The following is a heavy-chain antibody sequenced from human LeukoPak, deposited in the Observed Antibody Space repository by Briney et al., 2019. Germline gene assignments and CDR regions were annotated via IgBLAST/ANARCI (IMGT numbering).Heavy chain of an antibody. CDR1: GFTFSSYA. CDR3: AREKYSYGSGSYYPLDY. Sequence: PGGSLRLSCAASGFTFSSYAMSWVRQAPGKGLEWVTLISHDGDNKYYADSVQGRFTISRDNSKNTLYLQMNSLRAEDTAVYYCAREKYSYGSGSYYPLDYWGQGTLVTVSS. J-gene: IGHJ4*02. D-gene: IGHD3-10*01. CDR2: ISHDGDNK. V-gene: IGHV3-30-3*01.